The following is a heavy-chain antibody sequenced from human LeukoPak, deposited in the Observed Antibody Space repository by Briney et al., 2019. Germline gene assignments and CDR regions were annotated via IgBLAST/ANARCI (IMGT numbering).Heavy chain of an antibody. Sequence: PGGSLRLSCAASGFTFSSYWMSWVRQAPGKGLEWVANIKQDGSEKYYVDSVKGRFTISRDNAENSLYLQMNSLRAEDTAVYYCARDKANYYGSGSYFDYWGQGTLVTVSS. D-gene: IGHD3-10*01. CDR1: GFTFSSYW. V-gene: IGHV3-7*01. J-gene: IGHJ4*02. CDR3: ARDKANYYGSGSYFDY. CDR2: IKQDGSEK.